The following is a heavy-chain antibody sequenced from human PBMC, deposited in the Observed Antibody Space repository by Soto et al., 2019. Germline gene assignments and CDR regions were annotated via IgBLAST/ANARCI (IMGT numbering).Heavy chain of an antibody. D-gene: IGHD6-19*01. Sequence: EVQLVESGGGVVQPGGSLRLSCAASGFTSSSYWISWVRQAPGQGLEWVANIKQDGGNKSYVDSVRGRCTISRDNATNSLYLQMNSLRAEDTAVYYCARVRRQWLVLDAFDIWGQGTMVTVSS. V-gene: IGHV3-7*01. CDR3: ARVRRQWLVLDAFDI. CDR2: IKQDGGNK. J-gene: IGHJ3*02. CDR1: GFTSSSYW.